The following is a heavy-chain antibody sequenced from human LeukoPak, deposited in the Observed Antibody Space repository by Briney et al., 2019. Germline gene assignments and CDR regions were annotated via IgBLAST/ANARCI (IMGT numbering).Heavy chain of an antibody. J-gene: IGHJ4*02. CDR2: VNTVSSYI. CDR1: GFVFSSYS. Sequence: KSGGSLRLSWAASGFVFSSYSFNWVRQAPGKGLEWVASVNTVSSYIYYADSVRGRFTISRDNAKNSVLLQMNSLRAEDMAMYYCVRLRRNSDSSGYFYYYDNWGQGTLVTVSS. D-gene: IGHD3-22*01. CDR3: VRLRRNSDSSGYFYYYDN. V-gene: IGHV3-21*01.